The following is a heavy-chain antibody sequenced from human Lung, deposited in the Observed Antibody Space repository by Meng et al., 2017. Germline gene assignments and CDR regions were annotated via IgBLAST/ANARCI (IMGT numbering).Heavy chain of an antibody. Sequence: QVQLKQGGAGLLKPSETLPLTFVVSGGSFSGYYWSWIRQPPGKGLERIGEINHSGSTNYNPSLESRATISVDTSQNNLSLKLSSVTAADSAVYYCARGPTTMAHDFDYWGQGTLVTVSS. D-gene: IGHD4-11*01. CDR3: ARGPTTMAHDFDY. CDR1: GGSFSGYY. V-gene: IGHV4-34*01. J-gene: IGHJ4*02. CDR2: INHSGST.